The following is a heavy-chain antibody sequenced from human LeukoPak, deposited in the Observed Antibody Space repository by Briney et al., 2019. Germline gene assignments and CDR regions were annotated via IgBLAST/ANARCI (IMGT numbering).Heavy chain of an antibody. J-gene: IGHJ4*02. Sequence: VASVKVSCKASGYTFTSYGISWVRQAPGQGLEWMGWISAYNGNTHYAQKVQGRVTMTTDTSTSTAYMELRSLRSDDTAVYYCARDTGTYYYDSSGYKHASGYWGQGTLVTVSS. CDR3: ARDTGTYYYDSSGYKHASGY. V-gene: IGHV1-18*01. CDR1: GYTFTSYG. D-gene: IGHD3-22*01. CDR2: ISAYNGNT.